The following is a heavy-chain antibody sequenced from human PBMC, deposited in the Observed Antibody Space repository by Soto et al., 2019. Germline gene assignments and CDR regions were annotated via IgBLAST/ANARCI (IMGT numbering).Heavy chain of an antibody. CDR1: GFSLSTSGVG. CDR2: IYWDDDK. CDR3: AYLPCSGGSCYWFSYSGMDV. V-gene: IGHV2-5*02. Sequence: QITLKESDPTLVKPTQTLTLTCTFSGFSLSTSGVGGGWIRQPPGKALEWLALIYWDDDKRYRPSLETRLTITKDTSKNQVVLTMTNMDSVDTATYYCAYLPCSGGSCYWFSYSGMDVWGQGTTFTVSS. J-gene: IGHJ6*02. D-gene: IGHD2-15*01.